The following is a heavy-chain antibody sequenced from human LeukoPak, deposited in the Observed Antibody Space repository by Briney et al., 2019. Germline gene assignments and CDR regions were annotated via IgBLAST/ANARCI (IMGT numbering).Heavy chain of an antibody. CDR2: ISSNGDST. D-gene: IGHD3-3*01. J-gene: IGHJ5*02. Sequence: GGSLRLSCSASGFTFSYYAMHWVGQAPGQGLEYVSAISSNGDSTYYADSVKGRFIISRDNSKNSLSLQMSSLRPEDTAVYYCVKSASSFGANWFDPWGQGTLVTVSS. CDR1: GFTFSYYA. V-gene: IGHV3-64D*09. CDR3: VKSASSFGANWFDP.